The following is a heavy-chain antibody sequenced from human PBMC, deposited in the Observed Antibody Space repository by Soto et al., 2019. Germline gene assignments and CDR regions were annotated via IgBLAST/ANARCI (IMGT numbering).Heavy chain of an antibody. CDR3: ARSGDGISTSCYPTWLFDP. CDR1: GGSISSYY. CDR2: IYYSGST. Sequence: PSETLSLTCTVSGGSISSYYWSWIRQPPGKGLEWIGYIYYSGSTYYNPSLKSRVTISVDTSKNQFSLKLSSVTAADTAVYYCARSGDGISTSCYPTWLFDPWGQQTPVTVSS. D-gene: IGHD2-2*01. J-gene: IGHJ5*02. V-gene: IGHV4-59*08.